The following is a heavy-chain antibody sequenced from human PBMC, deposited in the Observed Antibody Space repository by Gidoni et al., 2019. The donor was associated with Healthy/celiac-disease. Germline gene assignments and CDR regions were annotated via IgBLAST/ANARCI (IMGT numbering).Heavy chain of an antibody. CDR1: GFTFSSYG. D-gene: IGHD3-22*01. J-gene: IGHJ4*02. CDR2: ISYDGSNK. Sequence: QVQLVVSGGGGVQPGRALRLSCAASGFTFSSYGMHWVRQAPGKGLEWVAVISYDGSNKYYADSVKGRFTISRDNSKNTLYLQMNSLRAEDTAVYYCAKDGQDDSSGYYYYWGQGTLVTVSS. CDR3: AKDGQDDSSGYYYY. V-gene: IGHV3-30*18.